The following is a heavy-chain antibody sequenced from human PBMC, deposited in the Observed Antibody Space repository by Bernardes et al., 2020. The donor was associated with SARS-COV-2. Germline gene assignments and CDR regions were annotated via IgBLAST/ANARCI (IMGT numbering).Heavy chain of an antibody. CDR2: IGGDGNT. V-gene: IGHV3-23*01. D-gene: IGHD2-8*02. CDR3: AKDVFWWQLDS. CDR1: GFSFSANA. J-gene: IGHJ4*02. Sequence: GSLRLSCAASGFSFSANAMSWVRQAPGKGLEWVSGIGGDGNTHYADSVRGRFSISRDNSNNMLFLQMDNLRAEDTAMYYCAKDVFWWQLDSWGQGALVTVSS.